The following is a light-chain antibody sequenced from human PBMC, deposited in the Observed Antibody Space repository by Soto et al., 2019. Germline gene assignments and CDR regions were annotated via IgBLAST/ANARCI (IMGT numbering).Light chain of an antibody. J-gene: IGKJ1*01. V-gene: IGKV1-5*03. CDR3: QQYNSYSS. CDR2: KAS. CDR1: QSISSW. Sequence: DIQMTQSPSTRSASVGDRVTITCRASQSISSWLAWYQQKPGKAPKLLIYKASSLESGVPSRFSGSGSGTEFTLTISSLQPDDFATYYCQQYNSYSSFGQGTKVDI.